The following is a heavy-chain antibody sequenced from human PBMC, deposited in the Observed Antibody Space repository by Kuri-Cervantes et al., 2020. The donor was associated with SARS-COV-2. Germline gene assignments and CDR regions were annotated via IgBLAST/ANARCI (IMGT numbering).Heavy chain of an antibody. V-gene: IGHV3-74*01. J-gene: IGHJ5*02. CDR2: INSDGSST. Sequence: GESLKISCAASGFTFSSYWMHWVRQAPGKGLVWVSRINSDGSSTSYADSVKGRFTISRDNAKNTLYLQMNSLRAEDTAVYYCARGPLYSSSWHDWFDPWGQGTLVTDSS. D-gene: IGHD6-13*01. CDR3: ARGPLYSSSWHDWFDP. CDR1: GFTFSSYW.